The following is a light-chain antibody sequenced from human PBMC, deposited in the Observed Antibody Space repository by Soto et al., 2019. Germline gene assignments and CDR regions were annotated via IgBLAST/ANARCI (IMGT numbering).Light chain of an antibody. J-gene: IGKJ2*01. CDR1: QSIRTF. Sequence: DIQMTQSPSSLSASVGDRVTITCRASQSIRTFLNWYQQRPGKAPKRLIYAASSLQRRVPSRFSGSGSGTDFALTIRSLEPEDVATYFCHQIYSIPQTFGQGTKLEI. CDR3: HQIYSIPQT. CDR2: AAS. V-gene: IGKV1-39*01.